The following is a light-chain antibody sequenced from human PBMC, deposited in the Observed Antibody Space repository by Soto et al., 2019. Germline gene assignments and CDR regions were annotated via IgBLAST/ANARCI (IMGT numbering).Light chain of an antibody. CDR3: QTWGTGGV. J-gene: IGLJ2*01. Sequence: QAVVTQSPSASASLGASVKLTCTLSSGHSSYTIAWHQQQPQTGPRFLMNLNNDGSHTKGDGIPDRLSGSSSGAERYLTISRLQSEDEADYYCQTWGTGGVFGGGTKLTVL. V-gene: IGLV4-69*01. CDR2: LNNDGSH. CDR1: SGHSSYT.